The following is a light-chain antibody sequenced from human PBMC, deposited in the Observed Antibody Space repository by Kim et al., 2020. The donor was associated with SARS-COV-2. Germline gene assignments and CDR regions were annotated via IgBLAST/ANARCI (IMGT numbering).Light chain of an antibody. CDR3: QQYSHWPLT. V-gene: IGKV3-15*01. Sequence: DIVLTQSPGTLSVSPGERATLSCRASQSVSSNLAWYQQKPGQAPRLLIYGASTRDTGIPGRFSGSGSGTEFTLTISSLQSEDFAVYYCQQYSHWPLTFGGGTKVDIK. CDR1: QSVSSN. CDR2: GAS. J-gene: IGKJ4*02.